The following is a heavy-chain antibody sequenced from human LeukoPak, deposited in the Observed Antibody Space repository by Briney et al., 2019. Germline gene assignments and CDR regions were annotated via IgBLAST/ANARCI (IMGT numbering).Heavy chain of an antibody. D-gene: IGHD3-9*01. CDR1: GFTFSSYG. V-gene: IGHV3-30*19. CDR2: ISYDGSNK. Sequence: PGGSLRLSCAASGFTFSSYGMHWIRQAPGKGLEWVAVISYDGSNKYYADSVKGRFTISRDNSKNTLYLQMNSLRAEDTAVHYCARTVPILRYFDWPLDYWGQGTLVTVSS. J-gene: IGHJ4*02. CDR3: ARTVPILRYFDWPLDY.